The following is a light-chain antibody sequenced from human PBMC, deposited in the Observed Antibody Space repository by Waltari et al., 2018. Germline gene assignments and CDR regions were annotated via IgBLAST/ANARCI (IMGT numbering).Light chain of an antibody. V-gene: IGKV1-9*01. CDR3: QQHDSYPLT. CDR2: AAS. Sequence: DIQLTQSPSFLSASVGDRVTITCRASQGISSYLAWYQQKPGKAPKLLIYAASTLQSGVPSRFSGSGSGTEFTLTISSLQPEDFVSYYCQQHDSYPLTFGGGTKVGIK. CDR1: QGISSY. J-gene: IGKJ4*01.